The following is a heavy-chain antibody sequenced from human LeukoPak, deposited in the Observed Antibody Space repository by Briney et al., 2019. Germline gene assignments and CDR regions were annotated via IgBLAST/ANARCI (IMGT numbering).Heavy chain of an antibody. J-gene: IGHJ3*02. V-gene: IGHV4-59*08. CDR3: ARRTGSGYRDAFDI. D-gene: IGHD3-22*01. Sequence: EPSETLSLTCTVSGDTISSYYWSWIRQPPGKGLEWIGYIYYSGSTNYNPSLKSRVTISVDTSKNQFSLKLSSVTAADTAVYYCARRTGSGYRDAFDIWGQGTMVTVSS. CDR1: GDTISSYY. CDR2: IYYSGST.